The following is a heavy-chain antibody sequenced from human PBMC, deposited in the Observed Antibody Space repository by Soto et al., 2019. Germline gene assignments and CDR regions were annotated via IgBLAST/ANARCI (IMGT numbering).Heavy chain of an antibody. CDR2: ISAYNGNT. CDR1: GYTFTSYG. V-gene: IGHV1-18*01. J-gene: IGHJ3*02. CDR3: AGSSVEVDAFDI. Sequence: GASVKVSCKASGYTFTSYGISWVRQAPGQGLEWMGWISAYNGNTKYAQKIQGRVTMTTDTSTSTAYMEMRSLRYDDTAVYYCAGSSVEVDAFDIWGQGTMVTVSS. D-gene: IGHD1-26*01.